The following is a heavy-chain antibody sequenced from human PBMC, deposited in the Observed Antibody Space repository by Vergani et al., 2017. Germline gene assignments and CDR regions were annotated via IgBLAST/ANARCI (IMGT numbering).Heavy chain of an antibody. CDR2: FDPEDGET. J-gene: IGHJ6*02. CDR3: ATDPIRSYYDILTGYSPGGYGMDV. D-gene: IGHD3-9*01. V-gene: IGHV1-24*01. CDR1: GYTLTELS. Sequence: QVQLVQSGAEVKKPGASVKVSCKVSGYTLTELSMHWVRQAPGKGLEWMGGFDPEDGETIYAQKFQGRVTMTEDTSTDTAYMELSSLRSEDTAVYYCATDPIRSYYDILTGYSPGGYGMDVWGQGP.